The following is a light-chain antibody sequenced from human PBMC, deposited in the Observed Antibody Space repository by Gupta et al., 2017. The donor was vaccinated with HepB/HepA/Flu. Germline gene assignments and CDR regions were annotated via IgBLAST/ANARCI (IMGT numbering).Light chain of an antibody. CDR2: AAS. V-gene: IGKV1-39*01. CDR1: QSISSY. CDR3: QQSYRTHPWT. Sequence: DIQMTQSPSSLSASVGDRVTITCRASQSISSYLNWYQQKPGKAPKLLIYAASSLQSGVPSRFSGSGSGTDFTLTISSLQPEDFATYYCQQSYRTHPWTFGQGTKVEIK. J-gene: IGKJ1*01.